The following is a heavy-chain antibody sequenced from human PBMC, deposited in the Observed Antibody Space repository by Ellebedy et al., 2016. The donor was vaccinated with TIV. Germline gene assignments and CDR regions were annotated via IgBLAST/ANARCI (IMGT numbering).Heavy chain of an antibody. J-gene: IGHJ3*01. D-gene: IGHD4-23*01. CDR2: ITESGGNT. CDR1: GLTFSSHA. V-gene: IGHV3-23*01. CDR3: ARDPVGVGPAFDV. Sequence: GESLKISCAASGLTFSSHAMSWVRQAPGKGLEWVSSITESGGNTYYADSVKGRFTISRDNSKDTLFLQMKSRRAEDTAIYFSARDPVGVGPAFDVWGQGTMVTVSS.